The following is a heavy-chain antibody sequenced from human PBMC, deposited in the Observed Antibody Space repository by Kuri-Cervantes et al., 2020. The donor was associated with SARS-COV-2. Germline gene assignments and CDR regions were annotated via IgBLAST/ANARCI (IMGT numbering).Heavy chain of an antibody. V-gene: IGHV3-23*01. D-gene: IGHD2-2*01. CDR1: GFTFSSYA. CDR3: ARGPDCSSTSCYLGFDY. CDR2: ISGSGGST. J-gene: IGHJ4*02. Sequence: GGSLRLSCAASGFTFSSYAMSWVRQAPGKGLEWVSAISGSGGSTYYADSVKGRFTISRDNSKNTLYLQMNSLRAEDTAVYYCARGPDCSSTSCYLGFDYWGQGTLVTVSS.